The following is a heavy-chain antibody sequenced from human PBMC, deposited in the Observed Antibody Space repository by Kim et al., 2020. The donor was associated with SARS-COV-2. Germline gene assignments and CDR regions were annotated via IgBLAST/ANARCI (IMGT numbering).Heavy chain of an antibody. CDR1: GGSISSYY. J-gene: IGHJ4*02. D-gene: IGHD1-26*01. V-gene: IGHV4-59*01. CDR3: ARGSGSYYW. Sequence: SETLSLTCTVSGGSISSYYWSWIRQPPGKGLEWIGYIYYSGSTNYNPSLKSRVTISIDTSKNQFSLKLSSVTAADTALYYCARGSGSYYWWGQGTLVTVSS. CDR2: IYYSGST.